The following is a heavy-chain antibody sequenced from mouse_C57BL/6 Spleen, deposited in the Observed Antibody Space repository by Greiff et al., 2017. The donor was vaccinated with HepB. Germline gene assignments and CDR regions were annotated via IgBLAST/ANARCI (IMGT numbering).Heavy chain of an antibody. CDR3: AIDYDGFAY. Sequence: EVKLVESGGGLVKPGGSLKLACAASGFTFSDYGMHWVRQAPEKGLEWVAYISSGSSTIYYADTVKGRFTISRDNAKNTLFLQMTSLRSEDTAMYYCAIDYDGFAYWGQGTLVTVSA. CDR2: ISSGSSTI. V-gene: IGHV5-17*01. J-gene: IGHJ3*01. CDR1: GFTFSDYG. D-gene: IGHD2-4*01.